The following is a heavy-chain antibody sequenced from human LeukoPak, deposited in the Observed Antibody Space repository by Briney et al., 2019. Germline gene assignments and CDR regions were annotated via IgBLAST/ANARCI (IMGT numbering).Heavy chain of an antibody. V-gene: IGHV1-18*04. CDR2: ISPYNGNT. J-gene: IGHJ4*02. Sequence: ASVKVSCKTSGYIFSSYGSSWVRQAPGQGLEWMGFISPYNGNTKYAQKLQGRVTMTTDTSTSTAYMELRSLRSDDTAMYYCARETYHDILTGTDYWGQGTLVTVSS. CDR1: GYIFSSYG. D-gene: IGHD3-9*01. CDR3: ARETYHDILTGTDY.